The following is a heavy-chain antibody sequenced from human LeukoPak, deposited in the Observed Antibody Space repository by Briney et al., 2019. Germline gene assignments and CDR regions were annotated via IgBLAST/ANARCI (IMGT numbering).Heavy chain of an antibody. CDR1: GFTFSTYA. J-gene: IGHJ4*02. CDR2: FFGSGGGT. D-gene: IGHD3-22*01. Sequence: GGSLRLSCAASGFTFSTYAMAWVRQAPGKGLEWVSSFFGSGGGTYYADSVRGRFTISRDDSKNTLYLQMNSLRAEDTAVYYCAKYSYPSSGPLDYWGQGTLVTVSS. V-gene: IGHV3-23*01. CDR3: AKYSYPSSGPLDY.